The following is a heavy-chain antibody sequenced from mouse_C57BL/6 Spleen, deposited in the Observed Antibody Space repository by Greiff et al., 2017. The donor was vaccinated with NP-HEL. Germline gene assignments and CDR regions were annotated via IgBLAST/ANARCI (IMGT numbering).Heavy chain of an antibody. V-gene: IGHV1-15*01. D-gene: IGHD3-2*02. CDR1: GYTFTDYE. CDR3: TKTAQATFAY. Sequence: VQVVESGAELVRPGASVTLSCKASGYTFTDYEMHWVKQTPVHGLEWIGAIDPETGGTAYNQKFKGKAILTADKSSSTAYMELRSLTSEDSAVYYCTKTAQATFAYWGQGTLVTVSA. CDR2: IDPETGGT. J-gene: IGHJ3*01.